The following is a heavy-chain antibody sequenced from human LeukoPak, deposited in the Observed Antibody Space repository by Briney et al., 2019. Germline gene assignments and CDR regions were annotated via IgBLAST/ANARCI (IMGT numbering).Heavy chain of an antibody. V-gene: IGHV3-30*04. CDR3: ARSRYYDGSGYKLDF. CDR2: ISYDGSNK. Sequence: NPGGSLRLSCAASGFTFSSYAMHWVRQAPGKGLEWVAVISYDGSNKYYADSVKGRFTISRDNSKNTLFLQMNTLRPEDTAVYYCARSRYYDGSGYKLDFWGQGTLVTVSS. J-gene: IGHJ4*02. CDR1: GFTFSSYA. D-gene: IGHD3-22*01.